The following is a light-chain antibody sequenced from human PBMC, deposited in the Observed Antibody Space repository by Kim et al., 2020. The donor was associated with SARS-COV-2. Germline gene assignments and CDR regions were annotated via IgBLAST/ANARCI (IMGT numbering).Light chain of an antibody. Sequence: SPGQSAPLPCRASQSVSSSYLAWYQQKPGQAPRLLIYGASSRATGIPDRFSGSGSGTDFTLTISRLEPEDFAVYYCQQYGSSPRTFGQGTKVDIK. CDR3: QQYGSSPRT. CDR1: QSVSSSY. J-gene: IGKJ1*01. CDR2: GAS. V-gene: IGKV3-20*01.